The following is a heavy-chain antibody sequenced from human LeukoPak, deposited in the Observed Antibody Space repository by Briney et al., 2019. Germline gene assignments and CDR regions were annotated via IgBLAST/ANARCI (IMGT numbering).Heavy chain of an antibody. D-gene: IGHD3-16*02. Sequence: ASVKVSCEASGGTFSSYAISWVRQAPGQGLEWMGGIIPIFGTANYAQKFQGRVTITTDESTSTAYMELSSLRSEDTAVYYCARGGLNGYYYMDVWGKGTTVTVSS. J-gene: IGHJ6*03. V-gene: IGHV1-69*05. CDR3: ARGGLNGYYYMDV. CDR1: GGTFSSYA. CDR2: IIPIFGTA.